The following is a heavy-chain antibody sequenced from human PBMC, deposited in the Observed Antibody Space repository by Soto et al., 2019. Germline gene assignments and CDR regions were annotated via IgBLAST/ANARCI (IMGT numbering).Heavy chain of an antibody. CDR1: GFTFSTYS. CDR3: AAPVRGVSGSLNWFDP. D-gene: IGHD3-10*01. V-gene: IGHV3-21*01. J-gene: IGHJ5*02. Sequence: PGGSLRLSCAASGFTFSTYSMNWVRQAPGKGLEWVSSISSSSSYIYYADSVKGRFTISRDNAKNSLYLQMNSLRAEDTAVYYCAAPVRGVSGSLNWFDPWGQGTLVTVSS. CDR2: ISSSSSYI.